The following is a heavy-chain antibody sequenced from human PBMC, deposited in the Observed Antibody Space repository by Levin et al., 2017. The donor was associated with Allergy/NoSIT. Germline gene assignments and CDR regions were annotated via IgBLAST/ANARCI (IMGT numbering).Heavy chain of an antibody. CDR1: GFSLNTELVP. CDR2: LYGNYNK. D-gene: IGHD6-25*01. V-gene: IGHV2-5*01. Sequence: SCPTLVKPTQTLTLTCTFSGFSLNTELVPVGWILHPPLKSLYFLSILYGNYNKNYSPSLNSRLTITRDTSKNQVVLTMANVDPVDTATYYCAHRRKEAARAWFDPWGQGILVTVSS. CDR3: AHRRKEAARAWFDP. J-gene: IGHJ5*02.